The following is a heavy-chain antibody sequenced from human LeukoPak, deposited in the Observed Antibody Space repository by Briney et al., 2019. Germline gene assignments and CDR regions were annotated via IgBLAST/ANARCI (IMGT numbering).Heavy chain of an antibody. CDR2: IYGGGST. CDR1: GFTVSSNY. J-gene: IGHJ4*02. D-gene: IGHD3-10*01. V-gene: IGHV3-66*01. Sequence: GGSLRLSCAASGFTVSSNYMSWVRQAPGKGLEWVSVIYGGGSTYYADSVKGRFTISRDNSKNTLYLQMNSLRAEDTAVYYCVYYYGSGSYSDYWGQGTLVTVSS. CDR3: VYYYGSGSYSDY.